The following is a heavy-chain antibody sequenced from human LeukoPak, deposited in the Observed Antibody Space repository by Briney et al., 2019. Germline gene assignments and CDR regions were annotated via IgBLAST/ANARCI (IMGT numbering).Heavy chain of an antibody. CDR1: GFTSSSYS. CDR2: ISSSSSYI. V-gene: IGHV3-21*01. D-gene: IGHD4-17*01. CDR3: AREGENGDYDY. Sequence: GGSLRLSCAASGFTSSSYSMNWVRQAPGKGLEWVSSISSSSSYIYYADSVKGRFTISRDNAKSSLYLQMNSLRAEDTAVYYCAREGENGDYDYWGQGTLVTVSS. J-gene: IGHJ4*02.